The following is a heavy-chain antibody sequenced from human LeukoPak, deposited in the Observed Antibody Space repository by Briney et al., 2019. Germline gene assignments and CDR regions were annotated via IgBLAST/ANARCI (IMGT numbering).Heavy chain of an antibody. CDR2: IYYSGST. CDR3: ARLRKKDIVLMVYANAFDI. CDR1: GGSISSYY. Sequence: SETLSLTCTVSGGSISSYYWSWIRQPPGKGLEWIGYIYYSGSTNYNPSLKSRVTMSVDTSKNQFSLKLSSVTAADTAVYYCARLRKKDIVLMVYANAFDIWGQGTMVTVSS. D-gene: IGHD2-8*01. V-gene: IGHV4-59*12. J-gene: IGHJ3*02.